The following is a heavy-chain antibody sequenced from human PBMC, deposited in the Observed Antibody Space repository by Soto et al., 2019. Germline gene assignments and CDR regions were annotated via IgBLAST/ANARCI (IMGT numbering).Heavy chain of an antibody. CDR3: AKRSYMGYGYSLDY. CDR2: ISGSGGST. Sequence: EVQLLESGGGLVQPGGSLRLSCAASGFTFSSYAMSWVRQAPGKGLEWVSAISGSGGSTYYAESVKGRFTISRDNSKNTLYLQMNSLRAEDTAVYYCAKRSYMGYGYSLDYWGQGTLVTVSS. CDR1: GFTFSSYA. V-gene: IGHV3-23*01. D-gene: IGHD5-18*01. J-gene: IGHJ4*02.